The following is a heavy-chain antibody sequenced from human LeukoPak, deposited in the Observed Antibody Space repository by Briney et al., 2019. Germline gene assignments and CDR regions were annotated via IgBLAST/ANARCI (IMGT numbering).Heavy chain of an antibody. J-gene: IGHJ4*02. CDR1: GFTFSSYE. CDR3: ARVDDNSGYYSDY. CDR2: ISSSGSTI. V-gene: IGHV3-48*03. Sequence: PGGSLRLSCAVSGFTFSSYEMNWVRQAPGKGLEWVSYISSSGSTIYYADSVKGRFTISRDNAKNSLYLQMNSLRAEDTAVYYCARVDDNSGYYSDYWGQGTLVTASS. D-gene: IGHD3-22*01.